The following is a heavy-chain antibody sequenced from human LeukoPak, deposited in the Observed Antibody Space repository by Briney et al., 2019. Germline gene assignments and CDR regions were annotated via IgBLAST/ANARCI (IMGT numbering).Heavy chain of an antibody. D-gene: IGHD3-22*01. Sequence: PGGSLRLSCAASGFTFSSYSMNWVRQAPGKGLEWVSSISSSSSYIYYADSVKGRFTISRDNAKNSLYLQMNSLRAEDTAVYYCARDYYDSSGNPFFDYWGQGTLVTVSS. CDR2: ISSSSSYI. CDR3: ARDYYDSSGNPFFDY. J-gene: IGHJ4*02. V-gene: IGHV3-21*01. CDR1: GFTFSSYS.